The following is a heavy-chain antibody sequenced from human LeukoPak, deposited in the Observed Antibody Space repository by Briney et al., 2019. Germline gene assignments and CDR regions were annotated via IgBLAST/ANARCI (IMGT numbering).Heavy chain of an antibody. CDR3: VRGTTMAYYFDY. J-gene: IGHJ4*02. CDR1: GFTFDDYG. Sequence: GGSLRLSCAASGFTFDDYGVSWVRRAPGKGLEWVSGINWNGGSTGYADSVKGRFTISRDNAKNSLYLQMNSLRVEDTALYYCVRGTTMAYYFDYWGQGTLVTVSS. D-gene: IGHD4-23*01. V-gene: IGHV3-20*04. CDR2: INWNGGST.